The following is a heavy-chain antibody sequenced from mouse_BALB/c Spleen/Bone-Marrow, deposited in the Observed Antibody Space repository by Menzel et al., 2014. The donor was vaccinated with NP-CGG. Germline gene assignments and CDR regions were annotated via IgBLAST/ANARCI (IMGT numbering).Heavy chain of an antibody. D-gene: IGHD2-13*01. J-gene: IGHJ2*01. Sequence: DVMLVESGGGLVQPGGSRKLSCAASGFTFSSFGMHWIRQAPEKGLEWVAYISSGSSTFYYADTVKGRFTVSRDNPKNTLFPQMTGLRSEDTAMYYCAREGGDYAGADYWGQGTTLTVSS. CDR1: GFTFSSFG. CDR2: ISSGSSTF. V-gene: IGHV5-17*02. CDR3: AREGGDYAGADY.